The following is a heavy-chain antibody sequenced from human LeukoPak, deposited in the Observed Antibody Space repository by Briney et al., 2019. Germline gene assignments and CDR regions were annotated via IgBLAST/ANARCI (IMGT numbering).Heavy chain of an antibody. CDR2: ISYDGSNK. CDR3: ARGGAQQLVLSY. V-gene: IGHV3-30*03. CDR1: GFTFSSYG. D-gene: IGHD6-13*01. J-gene: IGHJ4*02. Sequence: GGSLRLSCAASGFTFSSYGMHWVRQAPGKGLEWVAVISYDGSNKYYADSVKGRFTISRDNSKNTLYLQMNSLRAEDTAVYYCARGGAQQLVLSYWGQGTLVTVSS.